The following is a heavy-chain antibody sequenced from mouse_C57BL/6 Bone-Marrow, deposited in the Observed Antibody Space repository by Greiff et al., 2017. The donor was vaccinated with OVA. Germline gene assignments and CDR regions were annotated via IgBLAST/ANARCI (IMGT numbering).Heavy chain of an antibody. CDR1: GFTFTDYY. CDR2: IRNKANGYTT. J-gene: IGHJ2*01. Sequence: DVKLVESGGGLVQPGGSLSLSCAASGFTFTDYYMSWVRQPPGKALEWLGFIRNKANGYTTEYSASVKGRFTISRDNSQSILYLQMNALRAEDSATYYCARSSFLLRYFAYWGQGTTLTVSS. D-gene: IGHD1-1*01. V-gene: IGHV7-3*01. CDR3: ARSSFLLRYFAY.